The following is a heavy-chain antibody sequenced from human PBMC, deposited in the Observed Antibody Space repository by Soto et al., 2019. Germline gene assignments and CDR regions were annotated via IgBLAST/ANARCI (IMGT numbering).Heavy chain of an antibody. CDR3: QPTAGDEELWGSYKEDFDI. CDR1: GFSLNTSAVG. J-gene: IGHJ3*02. V-gene: IGHV2-5*02. CDR2: IYWGDDK. Sequence: SGPTLVNPTQTLTLTCTFSGFSLNTSAVGLGWIRQPPGKALEWLALIYWGDDKRYNPSLKIRLTITKYTSTTHVVLKMTNMATAVPATYFSQPTAGDEELWGSYKEDFDIWGHGTMFTV. D-gene: IGHD3-16*01.